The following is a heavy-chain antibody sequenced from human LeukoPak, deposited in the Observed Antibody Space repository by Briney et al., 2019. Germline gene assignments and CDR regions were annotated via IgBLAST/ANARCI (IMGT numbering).Heavy chain of an antibody. J-gene: IGHJ4*02. V-gene: IGHV1-18*01. CDR1: GYTFTSYG. CDR2: IGAYNGNT. D-gene: IGHD2-2*01. Sequence: ASVKVSCKASGYTFTSYGISWVRQAPGQGLEWMGWIGAYNGNTNYAQKLQGRVTMTTDTSTSTAYMELRSLRSDDTAVYYCARDLVVVVPAAMPLDYWGQGTLVTVSS. CDR3: ARDLVVVVPAAMPLDY.